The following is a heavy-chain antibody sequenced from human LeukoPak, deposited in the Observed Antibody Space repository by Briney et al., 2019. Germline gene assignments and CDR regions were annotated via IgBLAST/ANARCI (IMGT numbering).Heavy chain of an antibody. CDR1: GFTFSSYA. CDR2: INSDGSST. D-gene: IGHD3-22*01. CDR3: ARAGSGYSFDY. J-gene: IGHJ4*02. V-gene: IGHV3-74*01. Sequence: PGGSLRLSCAASGFTFSSYAMSWVRQAPGKGLVWVSRINSDGSSTSYADSVKGRFTISRDNAKNSLYLQMNSLRAEDTAVYYCARAGSGYSFDYWGQGTLVTVSS.